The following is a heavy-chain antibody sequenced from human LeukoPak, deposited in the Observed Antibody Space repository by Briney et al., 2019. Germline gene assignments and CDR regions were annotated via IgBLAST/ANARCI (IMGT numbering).Heavy chain of an antibody. CDR3: AREGGSGYMVY. CDR2: ISGYGDTT. D-gene: IGHD5-12*01. Sequence: PGGSLRLSCSASGFTFSSFAMNWVRQAPGKGLEWVSIISGYGDTTYYTDSVKGRFTISRDNSKNTLYLQMNSLRAEDTAVYYCAREGGSGYMVYWGQGTLVTVSS. J-gene: IGHJ4*02. CDR1: GFTFSSFA. V-gene: IGHV3-23*01.